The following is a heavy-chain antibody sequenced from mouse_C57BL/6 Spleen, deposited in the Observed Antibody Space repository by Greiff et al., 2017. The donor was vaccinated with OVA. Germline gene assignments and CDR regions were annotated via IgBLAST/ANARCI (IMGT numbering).Heavy chain of an antibody. CDR2: IYPGDGDT. Sequence: VQLQQSGPELVKPGASVKISCKASGYAFSSSWMNWVKQRPGKGLEWIGRIYPGDGDTNYNGKFKGKATLTADKSSSTAYMQLSSLTSEDSAVYFCARRLANWDGYFDVWGTGTTVTVSS. CDR3: ARRLANWDGYFDV. D-gene: IGHD4-1*01. J-gene: IGHJ1*03. V-gene: IGHV1-82*01. CDR1: GYAFSSSW.